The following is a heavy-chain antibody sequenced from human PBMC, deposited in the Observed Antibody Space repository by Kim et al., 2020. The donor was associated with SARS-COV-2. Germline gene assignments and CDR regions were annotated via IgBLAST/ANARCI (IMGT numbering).Heavy chain of an antibody. J-gene: IGHJ5*02. D-gene: IGHD2-21*01. Sequence: GGSLRLSCTGSGFLFNTYSLNWVRQAPGKGPEWVSSISDSGRHTFYADSVQGRFTVSRDNHENSVFLQMNNLGVEDTALYYCAKSHRIIRGDFANYFD. CDR1: GFLFNTYS. V-gene: IGHV3-21*01. CDR2: ISDSGRHT. CDR3: AKSHRIIRGDFANYFD.